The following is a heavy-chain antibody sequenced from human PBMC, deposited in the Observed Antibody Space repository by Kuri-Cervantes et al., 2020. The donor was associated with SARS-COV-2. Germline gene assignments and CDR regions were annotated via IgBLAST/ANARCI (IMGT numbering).Heavy chain of an antibody. CDR1: GFTFSSYS. CDR3: AKELYSSSWYPWFDP. V-gene: IGHV3-21*01. D-gene: IGHD6-13*01. Sequence: GESLKISCAASGFTFSSYSMNWVRQAPGKGLEWVSSISSSSSYIYYADSVKGRFTISRDNSRNTLYLQMNSLRAEDTAVYYCAKELYSSSWYPWFDPWGQGTLVTVSS. J-gene: IGHJ5*02. CDR2: ISSSSSYI.